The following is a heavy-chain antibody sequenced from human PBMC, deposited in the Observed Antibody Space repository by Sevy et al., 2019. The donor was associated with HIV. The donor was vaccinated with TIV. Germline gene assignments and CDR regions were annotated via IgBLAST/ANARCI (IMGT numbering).Heavy chain of an antibody. CDR1: GFTFSSYA. V-gene: IGHV3-30-3*01. CDR3: ARGMSQIQLWFHGMDX. D-gene: IGHD5-18*01. CDR2: ISYDGSNK. Sequence: GGSLRLSCAASGFTFSSYAMHWVRQAPGKGLEWVAVISYDGSNKYYADSVKGRFTISRDNSKNTLYLQMNSLRAEDTAVYYCARGMSQIQLWFHGMDXWGQGTTVTVSS. J-gene: IGHJ6*02.